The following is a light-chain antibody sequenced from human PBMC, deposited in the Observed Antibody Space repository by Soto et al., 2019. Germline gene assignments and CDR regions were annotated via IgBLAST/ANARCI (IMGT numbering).Light chain of an antibody. Sequence: EIVLTQSPGTLSLSPGERATLSCRASQSVSSTYLAWYQQKAGQAPRLLIFGASSRATGIPDRFSGSGSGTDFTLTISRLEPEDFAVYYCQHYGSSVFTFGPGTKVDIK. CDR1: QSVSSTY. J-gene: IGKJ3*01. CDR2: GAS. CDR3: QHYGSSVFT. V-gene: IGKV3-20*01.